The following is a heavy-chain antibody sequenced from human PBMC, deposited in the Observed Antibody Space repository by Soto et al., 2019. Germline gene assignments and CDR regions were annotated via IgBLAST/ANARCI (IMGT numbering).Heavy chain of an antibody. Sequence: LRLSCAASGFTFSSYGMHWVRQAPGKGLEWVAVISYDGSNKYYADSVKGRFTISRDNSKNTLYLQMNSLRAEDTALYYCAKDLGYSSGWAIDYWGQGTLVTVSS. D-gene: IGHD6-19*01. CDR2: ISYDGSNK. V-gene: IGHV3-30*18. CDR1: GFTFSSYG. J-gene: IGHJ4*02. CDR3: AKDLGYSSGWAIDY.